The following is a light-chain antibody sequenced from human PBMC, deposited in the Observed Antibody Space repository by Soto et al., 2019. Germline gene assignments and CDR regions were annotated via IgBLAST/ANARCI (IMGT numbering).Light chain of an antibody. J-gene: IGLJ1*01. V-gene: IGLV2-14*01. Sequence: QSFLTQPASVSGSPGQSITISCTGISSDIGAYNFVSWYQQHPGKAPQLIIYEAKNRPSGVSNRFSGSKSGNTASLTISGLQADDEADYYCSLYTGYSMRISGTGTKVTVL. CDR1: SSDIGAYNF. CDR3: SLYTGYSMRI. CDR2: EAK.